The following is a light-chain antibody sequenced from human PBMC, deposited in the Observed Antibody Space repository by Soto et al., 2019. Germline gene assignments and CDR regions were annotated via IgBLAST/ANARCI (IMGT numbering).Light chain of an antibody. CDR3: QQRSNWPPT. CDR1: QTVSGY. CDR2: DAS. J-gene: IGKJ5*01. Sequence: EILLTQSPSTLSLSPGERATLSCRASQTVSGYVAWYQQKPGQAPRLLIYDASDRATGIPGRFSGSGSGTDFTLSISSLAPEDFAVYYCQQRSNWPPTFGQGTRLEIK. V-gene: IGKV3-11*01.